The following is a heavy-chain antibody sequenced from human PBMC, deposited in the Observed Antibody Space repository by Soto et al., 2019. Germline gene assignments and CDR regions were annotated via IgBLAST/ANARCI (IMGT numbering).Heavy chain of an antibody. D-gene: IGHD1-26*01. V-gene: IGHV4-39*01. CDR3: VRQYSGTYGFLKKFDP. J-gene: IGHJ5*02. CDR1: GGSISSSSHS. Sequence: QLQLQESGPGLVKPSETLSLTCVVSGGSISSSSHSWGWIRQPPGKGLEWIGSIFYTGITYYSPSLKSRVTISVDTSKNQFSLNMNSVSATDTAVYYCVRQYSGTYGFLKKFDPWGQGTVVTVSS. CDR2: IFYTGIT.